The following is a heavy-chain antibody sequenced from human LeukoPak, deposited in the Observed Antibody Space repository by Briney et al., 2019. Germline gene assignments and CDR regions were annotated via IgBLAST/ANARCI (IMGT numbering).Heavy chain of an antibody. CDR3: ATVGPDLEATSSYSYYYSLDV. Sequence: ASVKVSCKVSGYTLTELSMHWVRQAPGKGREWMGGFEPEDGETIYAQKFQGRVTMTEDTSTDTAYMELSSLRSEDTAVYYCATVGPDLEATSSYSYYYSLDVWGKGTTVTVSS. D-gene: IGHD1-26*01. V-gene: IGHV1-24*01. CDR1: GYTLTELS. CDR2: FEPEDGET. J-gene: IGHJ6*03.